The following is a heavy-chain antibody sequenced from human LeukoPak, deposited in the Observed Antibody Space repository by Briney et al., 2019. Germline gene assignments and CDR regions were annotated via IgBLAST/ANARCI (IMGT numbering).Heavy chain of an antibody. CDR1: GFTFDDYA. D-gene: IGHD4-17*01. J-gene: IGHJ4*02. V-gene: IGHV3-9*01. CDR3: ARVSRYGDYGEVDY. Sequence: GGSPRLSCAASGFTFDDYAMHWVRQAPGKGLEWVSGISWNSGSIGYADSVKGRFTISRDNAKNSLYLQMNSLRAEDTAVYYCARVSRYGDYGEVDYWGQGTLVTVSS. CDR2: ISWNSGSI.